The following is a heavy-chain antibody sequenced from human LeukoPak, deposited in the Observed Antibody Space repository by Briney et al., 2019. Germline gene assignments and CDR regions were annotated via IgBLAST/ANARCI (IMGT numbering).Heavy chain of an antibody. D-gene: IGHD4/OR15-4a*01. CDR3: ARVPAFDI. J-gene: IGHJ3*02. Sequence: SVKVSCKASGYTFTSYGISWVRQAPGQGLEWMGGIIPIFGTANYAQKFQGRVTITTDESTSTAYMELSSLRSEDTAVYYCARVPAFDIWGQGTMVTVSS. CDR1: GYTFTSYG. CDR2: IIPIFGTA. V-gene: IGHV1-69*05.